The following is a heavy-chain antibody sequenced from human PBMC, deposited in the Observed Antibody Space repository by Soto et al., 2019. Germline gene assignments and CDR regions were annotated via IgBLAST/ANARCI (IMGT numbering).Heavy chain of an antibody. CDR1: GGSISSSSYY. CDR2: IYYSGST. CDR3: ARKDSSSWDFFDY. Sequence: KPSETLSLTCTVSGGSISSSSYYWGWIRQPPGKGLEWIGYIYYSGSTYYNPSLKSRVTISVDTSKNQFSLKLSSVTAADTAVYYCARKDSSSWDFFDYWGQGTLVTVSS. J-gene: IGHJ4*02. V-gene: IGHV4-31*03. D-gene: IGHD6-13*01.